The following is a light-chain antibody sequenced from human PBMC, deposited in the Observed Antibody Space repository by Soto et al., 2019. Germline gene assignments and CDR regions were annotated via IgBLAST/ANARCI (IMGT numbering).Light chain of an antibody. CDR2: DVT. CDR1: SSDVGGYNY. CDR3: CSYAGGYTSV. Sequence: QSALTQPRSVSGSPGQSVTISCTGTSSDVGGYNYVSWYQQYPSKAPKLMIYDVTKRPSGVPDRFSSSKSGNTASLTISGLQAGDEADYYCCSYAGGYTSVFGTGTKVTVL. V-gene: IGLV2-11*01. J-gene: IGLJ1*01.